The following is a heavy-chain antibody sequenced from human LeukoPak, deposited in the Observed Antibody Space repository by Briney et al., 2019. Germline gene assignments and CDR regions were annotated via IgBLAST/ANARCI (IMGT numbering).Heavy chain of an antibody. CDR1: GFTFSSYA. J-gene: IGHJ4*02. D-gene: IGHD3-22*01. CDR2: ISYDGSNK. Sequence: PGGSLRLSCAASGFTFSSYAMPWVRQAPGKGLEWVAVISYDGSNKYYADSVKGRFTISRDNSKNTLYLQMNSLRAEDTAVYYCARAANYYDSSGSPLSDYWGQGTLVTVSS. CDR3: ARAANYYDSSGSPLSDY. V-gene: IGHV3-30-3*01.